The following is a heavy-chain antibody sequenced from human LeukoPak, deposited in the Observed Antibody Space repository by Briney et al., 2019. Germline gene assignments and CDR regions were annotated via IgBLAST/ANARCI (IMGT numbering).Heavy chain of an antibody. CDR3: AKQIGATAPYFDY. D-gene: IGHD1-26*01. V-gene: IGHV3-30-3*02. CDR1: GFTFSSYA. Sequence: GGSLRLSCAASGFTFSSYAMHWVRQAPGEGLEWVAVISYDGSNKYYADSVKGRFTISRDNSKNTLYLQMNSLRAEDTAVYYCAKQIGATAPYFDYWGQGTLVTVSS. J-gene: IGHJ4*02. CDR2: ISYDGSNK.